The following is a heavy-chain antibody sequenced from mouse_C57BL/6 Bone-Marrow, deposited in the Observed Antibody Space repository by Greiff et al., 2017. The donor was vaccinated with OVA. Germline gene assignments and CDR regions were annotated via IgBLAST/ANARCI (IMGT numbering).Heavy chain of an antibody. CDR3: ARGVFFDY. Sequence: VKLVESGAELVRPGTSVKMSCKASGYTFTNYWIGWAKQRPGHGLEWIGDIYPGGGYTNYNEKFKGKATLTADKSSSTAYMQFSSLTSEDSAIYYCARGVFFDYWGQGTTLTVSS. V-gene: IGHV1-63*01. J-gene: IGHJ2*01. CDR1: GYTFTNYW. CDR2: IYPGGGYT.